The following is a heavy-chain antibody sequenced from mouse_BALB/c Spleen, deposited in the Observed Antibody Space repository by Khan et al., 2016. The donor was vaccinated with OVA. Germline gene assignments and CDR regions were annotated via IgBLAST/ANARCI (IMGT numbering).Heavy chain of an antibody. J-gene: IGHJ3*01. D-gene: IGHD1-1*01. V-gene: IGHV5-6*01. Sequence: EVELVESGGDLVKSGGSLKLSCAASGFTFSTYGMSWVRKTPDKRLEWVATVSTGGGYTYYPDSVKGRFTISRDNAKNTPYLQMSSLKSEDTAMFYCARLAYYYDGEGFAYWGQGTLVTVSA. CDR2: VSTGGGYT. CDR1: GFTFSTYG. CDR3: ARLAYYYDGEGFAY.